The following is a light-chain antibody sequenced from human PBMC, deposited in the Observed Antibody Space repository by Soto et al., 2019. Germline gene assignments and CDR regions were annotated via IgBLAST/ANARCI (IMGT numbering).Light chain of an antibody. Sequence: DIQMTQSPSSLSASVGDRVTLTCQASQDIRNYLSWYQQKPGKAPKLLIYDASNLERGVPSRFSGNGSGTHFTFTINSLRPEDFATYCCQQYDNLPLTFGGGTKVDIK. CDR2: DAS. V-gene: IGKV1-33*01. J-gene: IGKJ4*01. CDR3: QQYDNLPLT. CDR1: QDIRNY.